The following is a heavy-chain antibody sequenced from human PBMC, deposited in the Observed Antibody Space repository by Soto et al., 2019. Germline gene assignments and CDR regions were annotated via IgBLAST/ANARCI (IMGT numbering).Heavy chain of an antibody. J-gene: IGHJ6*02. CDR2: IYSGGST. CDR3: ARDTFNDYYYYYGMDV. CDR1: GFPVSSNY. Sequence: GGSLRLSCAASGFPVSSNYMSWVRQAPGKGLEWVSVIYSGGSTYYADSVKGRFTISRDNSKNTLYLQMNSLRAEDTAVYYCARDTFNDYYYYYGMDVWGQGTTVTVSS. V-gene: IGHV3-53*01. D-gene: IGHD1-1*01.